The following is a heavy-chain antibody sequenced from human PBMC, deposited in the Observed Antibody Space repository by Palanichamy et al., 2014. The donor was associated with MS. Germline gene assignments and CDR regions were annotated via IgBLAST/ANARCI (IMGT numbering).Heavy chain of an antibody. CDR3: TRDFSVSTDYYFIGMDV. J-gene: IGHJ6*02. D-gene: IGHD2/OR15-2a*01. V-gene: IGHV3-9*01. CDR2: INWNSGSI. Sequence: EVQLVESGGGLVQPGRSLRLSCAASGFNFDDHVMHWVRQAPGKGLEWVSGINWNSGSIGYADSVKGRFTISRDDAKKYLYLQMNSLRAEDTALYYCTRDFSVSTDYYFIGMDVWGQGTTVTVSS. CDR1: GFNFDDHV.